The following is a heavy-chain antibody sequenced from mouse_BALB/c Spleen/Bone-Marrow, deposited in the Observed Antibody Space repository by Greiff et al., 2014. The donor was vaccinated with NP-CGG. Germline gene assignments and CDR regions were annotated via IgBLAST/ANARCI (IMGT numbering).Heavy chain of an antibody. CDR1: GYTFSNYW. V-gene: IGHV1-9*01. J-gene: IGHJ2*01. Sequence: QVQLQQSGGELMKPGASVKISCKATGYTFSNYWIQWVKQRPGHGPEWIGEILPGSDNTNYNEKFKGKTTFTADTSSNTAYMQLSSLTSEDSAVYYCARGNPFDFRGQGTTLTVSS. CDR2: ILPGSDNT. CDR3: ARGNPFDF.